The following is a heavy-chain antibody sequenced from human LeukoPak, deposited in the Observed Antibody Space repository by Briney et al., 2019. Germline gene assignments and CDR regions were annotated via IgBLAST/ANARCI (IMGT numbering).Heavy chain of an antibody. J-gene: IGHJ4*02. CDR2: FSGSGGRT. V-gene: IGHV3-23*01. CDR1: GFIFTNYP. Sequence: GGSLRLSCEASGFIFTNYPMSWVRQAPGKGLAWVSTFSGSGGRTYYADSVKGRFTISRDNSKNTLSLQMNSLRAEDTAVYYCAKVTSSYNYFDYWGQGSLVTVSS. CDR3: AKVTSSYNYFDY. D-gene: IGHD2-2*01.